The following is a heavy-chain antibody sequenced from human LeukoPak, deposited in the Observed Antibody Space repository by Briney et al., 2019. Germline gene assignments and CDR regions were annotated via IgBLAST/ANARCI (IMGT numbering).Heavy chain of an antibody. J-gene: IGHJ6*02. CDR3: ATYVKWAAGDV. CDR1: GFTFSKTW. D-gene: IGHD1-26*01. CDR2: INQDGGAI. Sequence: PGGSLRLSCIGSGFTFSKTWMMWVRQAPGKGLEWVANINQDGGAISYVYSVHDRLTTSRDNAKNSLFLQMNSLRAEETAIYYCATYVKWAAGDVWGQGTTVSVSS. V-gene: IGHV3-7*01.